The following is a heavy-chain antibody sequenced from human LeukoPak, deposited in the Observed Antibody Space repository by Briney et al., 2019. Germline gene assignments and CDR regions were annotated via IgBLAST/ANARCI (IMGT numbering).Heavy chain of an antibody. CDR1: GGSISSSNW. Sequence: PSGTLSLTCAASGGSISSSNWWSWVRQPPGKGLEWIGEIYHSGSTNYNPSLKSRVTISVDKSKNQFSLKLSSVTAADTAVYYCATDNSYGSGSYYTWGQGTLVTVSS. D-gene: IGHD3-10*01. CDR2: IYHSGST. CDR3: ATDNSYGSGSYYT. V-gene: IGHV4-4*02. J-gene: IGHJ4*02.